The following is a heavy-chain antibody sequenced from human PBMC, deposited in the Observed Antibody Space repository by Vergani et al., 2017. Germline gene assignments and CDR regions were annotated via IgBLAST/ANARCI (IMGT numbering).Heavy chain of an antibody. Sequence: QVKLQESGPGLLKPSQTLSLTCTVSGESIRSGSHYWSWIRQPAGKGLEWLGRVHTDGTAFYNPSLRARVRLSADLSQSQFSLRMTSLTAADTAVYYCARQFWVSQGVGAFETWGRGTEVSVSS. CDR2: VHTDGTA. J-gene: IGHJ3*02. CDR3: ARQFWVSQGVGAFET. CDR1: GESIRSGSHY. D-gene: IGHD3-16*01. V-gene: IGHV4-61*02.